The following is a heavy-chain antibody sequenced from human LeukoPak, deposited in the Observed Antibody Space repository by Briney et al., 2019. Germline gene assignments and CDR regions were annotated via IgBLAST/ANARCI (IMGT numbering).Heavy chain of an antibody. D-gene: IGHD2-15*01. V-gene: IGHV3-30*02. CDR3: AKVMPPGRIRFYSYYMDV. J-gene: IGHJ6*03. Sequence: GGSLRLSCAASGFTFSGYGMHWVRQAPGKGLEWVAFIRFDGSNEYYADSVKGRFTISRDKSKDTLSLQMNGLRVEDTAVYYCAKVMPPGRIRFYSYYMDVWGKGTTVTVS. CDR1: GFTFSGYG. CDR2: IRFDGSNE.